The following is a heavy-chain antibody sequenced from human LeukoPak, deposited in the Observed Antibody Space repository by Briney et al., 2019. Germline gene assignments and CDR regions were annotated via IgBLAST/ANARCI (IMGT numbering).Heavy chain of an antibody. Sequence: PSETLSLTCTVSGGSISGSSFYWGWIRQSPGKGLEWIGTIYYSGSTYYNPSLKSRVTISVDTSQNQFSLKLSSVTAADTSVYYCARQAVITRVDYWGQGTLVTVSS. CDR3: ARQAVITRVDY. CDR2: IYYSGST. V-gene: IGHV4-39*01. D-gene: IGHD4-23*01. J-gene: IGHJ4*02. CDR1: GGSISGSSFY.